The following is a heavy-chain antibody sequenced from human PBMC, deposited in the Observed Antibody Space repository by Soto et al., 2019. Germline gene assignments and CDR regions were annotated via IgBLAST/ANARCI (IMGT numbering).Heavy chain of an antibody. D-gene: IGHD6-19*01. V-gene: IGHV3-7*05. Sequence: PGGSLRLSCAASGFTFSSYWMSWVRQAPGKGLEWVANIKQDGSEKYYVDSVKGRFTISRDNAKNSLYLQMNSLRAEDTAVYYCAREGSGWYGYYFDYWGQGTLVTVSS. CDR1: GFTFSSYW. CDR3: AREGSGWYGYYFDY. J-gene: IGHJ4*02. CDR2: IKQDGSEK.